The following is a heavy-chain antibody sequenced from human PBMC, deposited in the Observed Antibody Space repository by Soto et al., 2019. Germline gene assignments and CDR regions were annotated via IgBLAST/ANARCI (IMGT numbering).Heavy chain of an antibody. J-gene: IGHJ4*02. CDR2: ISGSGGST. V-gene: IGHV3-23*01. D-gene: IGHD3-9*01. Sequence: ESGGGLVQPGGSLRLSCAASGFTFSSYAMSWVRQAPGKGLEWVSAISGSGGSTYYADSVKGRFTISRDNSKNTLYLQMNSLRAEDTAVYYCAKPQGYDILTGYYMGPFDYWGQGTLVTVSS. CDR3: AKPQGYDILTGYYMGPFDY. CDR1: GFTFSSYA.